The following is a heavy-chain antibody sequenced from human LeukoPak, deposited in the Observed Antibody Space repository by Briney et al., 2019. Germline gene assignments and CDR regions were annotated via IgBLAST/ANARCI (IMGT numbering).Heavy chain of an antibody. CDR1: GYTFTSYY. J-gene: IGHJ3*02. V-gene: IGHV1-46*01. D-gene: IGHD2-15*01. Sequence: VASVKVSCKASGYTFTSYYMHWVRQAPGQGLEWMGIINPSGGSTSYAQKFQGRVTMTRDTSKNQFSLKLSSVTAADTAVYYCARATVMFHSPWRVVAFDIWGQGTMVTVSS. CDR3: ARATVMFHSPWRVVAFDI. CDR2: INPSGGST.